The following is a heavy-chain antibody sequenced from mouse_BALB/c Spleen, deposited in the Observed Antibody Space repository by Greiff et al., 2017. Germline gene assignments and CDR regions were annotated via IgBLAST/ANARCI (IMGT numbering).Heavy chain of an antibody. D-gene: IGHD1-1*01. V-gene: IGHV2-2*02. Sequence: QVQLQQSGPGLVQPSQSLSITCTVSGFSLTSYGVHWVRQSPGKGLEWLGVIWSGGSTDYNAAFISRLSISKDNSKSQVFFKMNSLQANDTAIYYCAVGLLRGQAWFAYWGQGTLVTVSA. CDR1: GFSLTSYG. J-gene: IGHJ3*01. CDR3: AVGLLRGQAWFAY. CDR2: IWSGGST.